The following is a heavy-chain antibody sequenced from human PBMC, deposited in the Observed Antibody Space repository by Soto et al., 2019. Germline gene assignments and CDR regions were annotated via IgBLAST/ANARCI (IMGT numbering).Heavy chain of an antibody. CDR3: ARVDDYGRGPA. Sequence: QVQLVQSGAEVKKPGASVKVSCKASGGTFSSYTISWVRQAPGQGLEWMGRIIPILGIANYAQKFQGRVTITEDKSTSTAYMELSSLRSEDTAVYYCARVDDYGRGPAWGQGTLVTVSS. J-gene: IGHJ4*02. CDR1: GGTFSSYT. CDR2: IIPILGIA. D-gene: IGHD4-17*01. V-gene: IGHV1-69*02.